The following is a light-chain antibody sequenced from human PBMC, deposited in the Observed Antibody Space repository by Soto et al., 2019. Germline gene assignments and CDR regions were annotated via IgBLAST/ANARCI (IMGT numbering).Light chain of an antibody. J-gene: IGKJ2*01. V-gene: IGKV1-33*01. CDR1: QDISNY. CDR2: DAS. Sequence: DIQMTQSPFSLSASVGDRVTITCQARQDISNYLNWYQQKPGKAPKLLIYDASKLETGVPSRFSGSGSGTDFTFTISSLQPEDIATYYCQQYDNLPGTFGQGTKLEIK. CDR3: QQYDNLPGT.